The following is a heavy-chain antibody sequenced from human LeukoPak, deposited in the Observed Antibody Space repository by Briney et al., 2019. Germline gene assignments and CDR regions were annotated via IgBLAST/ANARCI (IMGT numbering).Heavy chain of an antibody. D-gene: IGHD3-10*02. CDR2: ISSSGSTI. Sequence: GGSLRLSCAASGFTFSIYVMNWVRQAPGKGLEWVSYISSSGSTIYYADSVKGRFTISRDNAKNSLYLQMNSLRAEDTAVYYCAELGITMIGGVWGKGTAVTISS. J-gene: IGHJ6*04. V-gene: IGHV3-48*03. CDR1: GFTFSIYV. CDR3: AELGITMIGGV.